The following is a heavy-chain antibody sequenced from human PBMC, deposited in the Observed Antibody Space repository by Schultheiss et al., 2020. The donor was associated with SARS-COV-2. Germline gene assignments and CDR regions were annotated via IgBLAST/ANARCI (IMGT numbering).Heavy chain of an antibody. Sequence: SQTLSLTCTVSGGSISSYYWSWIRQPPGKGLEWIGYIYYSGSTNYNPSLKSRVIMSLDTSKNQFSLRLSSVTAADTAVYYCARDRFLVDYGDHYYYYGMDVWGQGTTVTVSS. CDR1: GGSISSYY. V-gene: IGHV4-59*12. CDR2: IYYSGST. J-gene: IGHJ6*02. CDR3: ARDRFLVDYGDHYYYYGMDV. D-gene: IGHD4-17*01.